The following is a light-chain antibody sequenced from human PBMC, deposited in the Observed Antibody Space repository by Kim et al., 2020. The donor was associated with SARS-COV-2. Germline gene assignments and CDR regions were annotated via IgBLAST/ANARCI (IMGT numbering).Light chain of an antibody. CDR1: SSNIGSNY. CDR3: AAWDDSLSESL. CDR2: RNS. V-gene: IGLV1-47*01. J-gene: IGLJ3*02. Sequence: GQRVTITCSGSSSNIGSNYVYGYQHLPGTAPKLLIYRNSQRPSGVPDRFSGSKSGTSASLAISGLRSEDEADYDCAAWDDSLSESLFGGGTKLTVL.